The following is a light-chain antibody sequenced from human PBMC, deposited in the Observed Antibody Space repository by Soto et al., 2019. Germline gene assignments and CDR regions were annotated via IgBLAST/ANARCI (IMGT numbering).Light chain of an antibody. CDR3: QQYNNWWT. J-gene: IGKJ1*01. Sequence: DIQMTQSPSTLSASVGDRDTITCRANESINKWLAWYQQKPGKAPKLLIYDASNLVAGVPPRFSGSGSGAEFTLTISSLQPDDFATYYCQQYNNWWTFGPGTKVDIK. CDR2: DAS. V-gene: IGKV1-5*01. CDR1: ESINKW.